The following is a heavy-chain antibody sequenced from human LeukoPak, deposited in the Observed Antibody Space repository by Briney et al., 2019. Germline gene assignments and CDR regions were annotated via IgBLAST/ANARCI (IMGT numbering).Heavy chain of an antibody. J-gene: IGHJ4*02. Sequence: RGSLRLSSAPSGFTFIASYLSSVRPAPGKRLEWVSAIIVSVGSAHYAHSAKGRFAISRDNSKKTLYLQMNSRRAEDTSVYYCGIDRFGVVIRVIYDYWGQGTLVSVSS. CDR3: GIDRFGVVIRVIYDY. V-gene: IGHV3-23*01. D-gene: IGHD3-3*01. CDR1: GFTFIASY. CDR2: IIVSVGSA.